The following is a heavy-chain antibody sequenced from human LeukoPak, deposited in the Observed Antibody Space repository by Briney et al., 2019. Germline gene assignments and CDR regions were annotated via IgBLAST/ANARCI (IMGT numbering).Heavy chain of an antibody. Sequence: GGSLRLSCAASGLSFSNYWMTWARQAPGKGLEWVANTNQDGSQKNYLDSVRGRFTISRDNAKSSLYLQMNSLRVDDTAVYFCLGSASYTHWGQGTLVTVSS. J-gene: IGHJ4*02. V-gene: IGHV3-7*01. CDR1: GLSFSNYW. D-gene: IGHD3-10*01. CDR2: TNQDGSQK. CDR3: LGSASYTH.